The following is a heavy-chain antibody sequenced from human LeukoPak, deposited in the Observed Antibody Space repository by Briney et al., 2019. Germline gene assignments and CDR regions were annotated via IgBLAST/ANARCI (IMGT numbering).Heavy chain of an antibody. CDR1: GFTFSSYG. D-gene: IGHD2-15*01. J-gene: IGHJ4*02. CDR2: ISYDGSNK. V-gene: IGHV3-30*03. CDR3: ASMVVALC. Sequence: GGSLRLSCAASGFTFSSYGMHWVRQAPGKGLEWVALISYDGSNKYYADSVKGRFAISRDNSKNTPYLQMNSLRAEDTAVYYCASMVVALCWGQGTLVTVSS.